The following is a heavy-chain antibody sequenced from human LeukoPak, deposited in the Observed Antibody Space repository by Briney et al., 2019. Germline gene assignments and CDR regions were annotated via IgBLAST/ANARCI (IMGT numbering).Heavy chain of an antibody. Sequence: SVKVSCKASGGTFSSYAISWVRQAPGQGLEWMGGIIPIFGTANYAQKFQGRVTITADGSTSTAYMELSSLRSEDTAVYYCATSQNETRYSSGWSYYFDYWGQGTLVTVSS. CDR1: GGTFSSYA. CDR3: ATSQNETRYSSGWSYYFDY. CDR2: IIPIFGTA. J-gene: IGHJ4*02. V-gene: IGHV1-69*01. D-gene: IGHD6-19*01.